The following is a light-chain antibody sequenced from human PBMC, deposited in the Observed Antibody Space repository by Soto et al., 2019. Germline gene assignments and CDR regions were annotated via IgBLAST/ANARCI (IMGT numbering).Light chain of an antibody. Sequence: EIVLTQSPATLSLSPGERATLSCRASQSVSSYLAWYQQKPGQAPRLLIYDASNRATVIPARFSVSGSGTDFTLTISSLEPEDFAVYYCQQRRNWPPGHTFGGGTKVEIK. V-gene: IGKV3-11*01. CDR2: DAS. CDR3: QQRRNWPPGHT. J-gene: IGKJ4*01. CDR1: QSVSSY.